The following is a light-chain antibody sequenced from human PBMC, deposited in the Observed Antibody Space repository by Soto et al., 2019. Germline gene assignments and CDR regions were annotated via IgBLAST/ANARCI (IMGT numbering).Light chain of an antibody. CDR3: QQAASVTST. Sequence: DIHMTQSLSYVFASVGARVIISXRASRGIKHWLAWYQQEPGXAPKXXXLNXSGLQRGGPSRFSGSGSVTDFTLTINSLHPEDFANYYCQQAASVTSTFGQGTRLEIK. V-gene: IGKV1-12*01. CDR1: RGIKHW. J-gene: IGKJ5*01. CDR2: NXS.